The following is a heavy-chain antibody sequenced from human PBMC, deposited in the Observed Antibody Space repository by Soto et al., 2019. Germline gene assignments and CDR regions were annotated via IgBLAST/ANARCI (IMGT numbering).Heavy chain of an antibody. CDR3: AKDPSSRWGDYYYYYGMDV. V-gene: IGHV1-69*01. D-gene: IGHD6-13*01. Sequence: QVQLVQSGAEVKKPGSSVKVSCKASGGAFRKYAISWVRQAPGQGLEWIGGIIPIFGTTNYAQKFQGRVTITAVESTNTAYMELSSLRSEDTAVYYCAKDPSSRWGDYYYYYGMDVWGQGTTVTVSS. CDR2: IIPIFGTT. CDR1: GGAFRKYA. J-gene: IGHJ6*02.